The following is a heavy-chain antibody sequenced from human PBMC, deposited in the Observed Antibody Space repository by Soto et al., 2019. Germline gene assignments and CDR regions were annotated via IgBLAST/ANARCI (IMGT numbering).Heavy chain of an antibody. J-gene: IGHJ5*02. Sequence: QVQLQESGPGLVKPSQTLSLTCTVSGGSISSGGYYWSWIRQHPGKGLEWIWYIYHSGTTYYNPSLKSRVTISVDPSKPQFSLKLTSVTSADTAVYYCARVRVNQLLWWFDPWGQGPLVTVSS. D-gene: IGHD2-2*01. V-gene: IGHV4-31*03. CDR3: ARVRVNQLLWWFDP. CDR2: IYHSGTT. CDR1: GGSISSGGYY.